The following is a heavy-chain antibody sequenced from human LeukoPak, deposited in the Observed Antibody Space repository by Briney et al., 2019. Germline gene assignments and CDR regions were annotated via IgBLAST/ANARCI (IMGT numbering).Heavy chain of an antibody. J-gene: IGHJ4*02. V-gene: IGHV3-7*05. D-gene: IGHD2-2*01. CDR1: GFTFSSHW. Sequence: GGSLRLSCAASGFTFSSHWMYWVRQAPGKGLEWVANIKQDGGETFYVDSVKGRFTISRDNAKNSLYLQMNSLRAEDTAVHYCTRVIVEVPGVSDYCDYWGQGTLVTVSS. CDR3: TRVIVEVPGVSDYCDY. CDR2: IKQDGGET.